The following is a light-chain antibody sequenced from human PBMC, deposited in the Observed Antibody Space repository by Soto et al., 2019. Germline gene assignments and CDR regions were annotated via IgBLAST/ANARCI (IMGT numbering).Light chain of an antibody. CDR3: QHYGTSAL. V-gene: IGKV3-20*01. CDR2: AS. J-gene: IGKJ3*01. Sequence: EIVLTQSPGTLSLSPGERATLSCRASQSVSDSYLAWYQQKPGQAPRLLIYASSRATGIPDRFSGSGSGTDFTLSISRLEPEEFAVYYWQHYGTSALFGPGTRVDIK. CDR1: QSVSDSY.